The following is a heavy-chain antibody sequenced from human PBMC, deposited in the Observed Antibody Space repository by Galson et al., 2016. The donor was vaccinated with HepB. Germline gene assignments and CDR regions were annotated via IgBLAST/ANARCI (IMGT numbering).Heavy chain of an antibody. CDR2: VYPGDFDI. Sequence: QSGAEVKKPGESLKISCRGSGSTFDTYWIGWVRQMPGKGLEWMGIVYPGDFDIRYSPFFQGQVTISVDKSISTAYLQWSSLTASDTAMYYCARSLTGSYDFWGASYKSYAMDVWGQGTTGTVS. J-gene: IGHJ6*02. V-gene: IGHV5-51*01. D-gene: IGHD3-3*01. CDR1: GSTFDTYW. CDR3: ARSLTGSYDFWGASYKSYAMDV.